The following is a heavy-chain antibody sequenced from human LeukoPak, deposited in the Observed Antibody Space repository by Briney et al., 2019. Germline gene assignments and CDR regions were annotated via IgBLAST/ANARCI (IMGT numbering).Heavy chain of an antibody. V-gene: IGHV1-69*05. J-gene: IGHJ3*02. Sequence: SVKVSCKASGGTFSSYAISWVRQAPGQGLEWMGRIIHIFGTANYAQKFQGRVTITTDESTSTAYMELGSLRAEDTAVYYCARGDTAGAFDIWGQGTMVTVSS. CDR2: IIHIFGTA. CDR1: GGTFSSYA. CDR3: ARGDTAGAFDI. D-gene: IGHD5-18*01.